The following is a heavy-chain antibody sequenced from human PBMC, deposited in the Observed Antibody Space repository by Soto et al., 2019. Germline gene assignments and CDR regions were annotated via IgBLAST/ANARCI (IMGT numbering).Heavy chain of an antibody. Sequence: QVRLQEWGPGLVKPSQTLSLKCSVSGGSITTGGRYWSWIRQLPGKGVERIGDIYYSGNTYYNASLKSRVTLSVEAAKNQVSLKLSSVTAADTAVYYCAQALVFTGGDGFDIWGQGRLVTVSS. CDR3: AQALVFTGGDGFDI. CDR2: IYYSGNT. J-gene: IGHJ3*02. D-gene: IGHD1-1*01. CDR1: GGSITTGGRY. V-gene: IGHV4-31*02.